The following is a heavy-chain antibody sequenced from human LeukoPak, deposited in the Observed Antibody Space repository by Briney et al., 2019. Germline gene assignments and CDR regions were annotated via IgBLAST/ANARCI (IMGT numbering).Heavy chain of an antibody. CDR1: GGSISSYY. J-gene: IGHJ4*02. CDR2: IYYSGST. CDR3: ARLTSSSSGSSFDY. V-gene: IGHV4-59*08. Sequence: PSETLSLTCTVSGGSISSYYWSWIRQPPGKGLEWIGYIYYSGSTNYNPSLKSRVTISVDTSKNHFSLKVSSVTAADTAVYYCARLTSSSSGSSFDYWGQGTLVTVSS. D-gene: IGHD6-13*01.